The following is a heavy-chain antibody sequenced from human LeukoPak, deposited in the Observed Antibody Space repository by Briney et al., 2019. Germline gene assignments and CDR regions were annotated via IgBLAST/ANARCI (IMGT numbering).Heavy chain of an antibody. CDR3: AKKGTYGQIEY. J-gene: IGHJ4*02. CDR1: GFTFSSYA. Sequence: GGSLRLSCAASGFTFSSYAMSWVRQAPGKGLEWVSAISGSGGSTYYADSVKGRFTISRDNAKNSLYLQMNSLRAEDTAVYHCAKKGTYGQIEYWGQGNLVTVSS. CDR2: ISGSGGST. D-gene: IGHD3-10*01. V-gene: IGHV3-23*01.